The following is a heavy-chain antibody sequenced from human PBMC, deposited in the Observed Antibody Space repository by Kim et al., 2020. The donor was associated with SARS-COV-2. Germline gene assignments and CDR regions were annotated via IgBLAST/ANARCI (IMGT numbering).Heavy chain of an antibody. D-gene: IGHD6-13*01. CDR3: ARTSSGWYDADFDY. V-gene: IGHV7-4-1*02. J-gene: IGHJ4*02. Sequence: AQGLTGRFVFSLDTSVSTAYLQISSLKAEDTAVYYCARTSSGWYDADFDYWGQGTLVTVSS.